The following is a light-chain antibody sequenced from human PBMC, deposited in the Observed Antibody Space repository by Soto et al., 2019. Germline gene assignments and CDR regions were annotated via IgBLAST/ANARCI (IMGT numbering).Light chain of an antibody. CDR2: GVS. V-gene: IGKV3-20*01. CDR1: QSISSNR. Sequence: EIVLTQSPGTLSLSPGERATLYCRASQSISSNRFAWFQEKPGQAPSLLIYGVSSRATGIPDRFSGSGSGTDFSLTIRRLEPEDFGVYYCQQYDRSPITFGPGTKVDIK. J-gene: IGKJ3*01. CDR3: QQYDRSPIT.